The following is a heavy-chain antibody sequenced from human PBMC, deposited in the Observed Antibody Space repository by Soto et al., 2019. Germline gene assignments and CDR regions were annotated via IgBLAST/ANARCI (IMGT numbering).Heavy chain of an antibody. Sequence: QVQLQELGPGLVKPSQTLSLTCTVSGGSITSSGYYWSWIRQHPGEGLEWIGFTSNSGSTSYNPSLKSRVTISVDTSSNQFSLNLKSVTAADTAVYYCARGGGSTKVDYWGQGTLVTVSP. J-gene: IGHJ4*02. V-gene: IGHV4-31*03. CDR2: TSNSGST. D-gene: IGHD2-2*01. CDR1: GGSITSSGYY. CDR3: ARGGGSTKVDY.